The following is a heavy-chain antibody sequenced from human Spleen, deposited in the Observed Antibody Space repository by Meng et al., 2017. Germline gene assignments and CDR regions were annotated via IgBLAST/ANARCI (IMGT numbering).Heavy chain of an antibody. J-gene: IGHJ3*02. CDR2: IITKTNNYAT. CDR3: ARRFLRDSSGYYSSGDAFDI. V-gene: IGHV3-73*01. D-gene: IGHD3-22*01. Sequence: GESLKISCAASGFIFSGSDIHWVRQASGKGLEWVGRIITKTNNYATAYAASVKGRFTISRDDSLTTAYLQMNSLKTEDTAVYYCARRFLRDSSGYYSSGDAFDIWGQGTMVTVSS. CDR1: GFIFSGSD.